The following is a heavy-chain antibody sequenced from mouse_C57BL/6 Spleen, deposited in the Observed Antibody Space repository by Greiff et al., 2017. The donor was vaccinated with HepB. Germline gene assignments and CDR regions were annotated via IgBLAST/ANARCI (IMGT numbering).Heavy chain of an antibody. D-gene: IGHD1-1*01. V-gene: IGHV1-39*01. CDR1: GYSFTDYN. Sequence: VQLQQSGPELVKPGASVKISCKASGYSFTDYNMNWVKQSNGKSLEWIGVINPNYGTTSYNQKFKGKATLTVEQSSSTAYMQLNSLTSEDSAVYYCARPYYGSSYHAMDYWGQGTSVTVSS. CDR2: INPNYGTT. J-gene: IGHJ4*01. CDR3: ARPYYGSSYHAMDY.